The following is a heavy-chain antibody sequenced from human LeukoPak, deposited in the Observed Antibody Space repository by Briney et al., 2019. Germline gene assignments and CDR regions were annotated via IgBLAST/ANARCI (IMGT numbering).Heavy chain of an antibody. D-gene: IGHD1-26*01. J-gene: IGHJ3*02. V-gene: IGHV3-30*03. CDR2: ISYDGSNK. Sequence: PGRSLRLSCAASGFTFSSYGMHWVRQAPGKGQEWVAVISYDGSNKYYADSVKGRFTISRDNSKDTLYLQMNSLRAEDTAVYYCASDGELAPPDIWGQGTMVTVSS. CDR3: ASDGELAPPDI. CDR1: GFTFSSYG.